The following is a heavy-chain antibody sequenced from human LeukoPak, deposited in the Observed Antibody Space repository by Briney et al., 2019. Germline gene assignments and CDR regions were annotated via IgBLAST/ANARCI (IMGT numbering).Heavy chain of an antibody. CDR1: GGSISSYY. CDR2: IYYSGSA. J-gene: IGHJ3*02. V-gene: IGHV4-59*01. D-gene: IGHD3-22*01. Sequence: SETLSLTCTVSGGSISSYYWSWIRQPPGKGLEWIGYIYYSGSANYNPSLKSRVTISVDTSKNQFSLKLSSVTAADTAVYYCARLYYYDSSGYSLDIWGQGTMVTVSS. CDR3: ARLYYYDSSGYSLDI.